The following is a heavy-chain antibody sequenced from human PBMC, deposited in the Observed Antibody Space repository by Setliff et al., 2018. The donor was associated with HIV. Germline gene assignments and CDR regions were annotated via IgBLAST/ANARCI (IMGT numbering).Heavy chain of an antibody. CDR3: TTLNYFHSERSY. V-gene: IGHV3-15*01. Sequence: GESLKISCVTSGFTFTNDWMSWVRQAPGKGLEWVGRIQSKADRETTDYITPVKGRFTISRDDARNTLFLQMHSLKTEDTSVYYCTTLNYFHSERSYWGQGALVTVSS. J-gene: IGHJ4*02. D-gene: IGHD3-10*01. CDR1: GFTFTNDW. CDR2: IQSKADRETT.